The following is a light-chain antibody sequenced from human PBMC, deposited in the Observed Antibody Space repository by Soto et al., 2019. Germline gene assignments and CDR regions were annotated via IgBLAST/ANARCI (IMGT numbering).Light chain of an antibody. CDR2: GAS. CDR1: QSVSSSY. V-gene: IGKV3-20*01. Sequence: EIVLTQSPGTLSLSPGERATLSCRASQSVSSSYLAWYQQKPGQAPRLLIYGASSRATGIPDSFSGSGSGTDFTLTISRLEPEDFAVYYCQQYGSSPPAVTFGPGTKVDIK. CDR3: QQYGSSPPAVT. J-gene: IGKJ3*01.